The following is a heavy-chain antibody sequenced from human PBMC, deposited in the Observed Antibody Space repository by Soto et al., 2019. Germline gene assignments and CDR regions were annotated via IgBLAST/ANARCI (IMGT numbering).Heavy chain of an antibody. D-gene: IGHD6-19*01. CDR1: GFTFSSYW. J-gene: IGHJ6*02. Sequence: GGSLRLSCAASGFTFSSYWMSWVRQAPGKGLEWVANIKQDGSEKYYVDSVKGRFTISRDNAKNSLYLQMNSLRAEDTAVYYCARGAVAGPFYYYYGMDVWGQGTTVTVSS. V-gene: IGHV3-7*03. CDR2: IKQDGSEK. CDR3: ARGAVAGPFYYYYGMDV.